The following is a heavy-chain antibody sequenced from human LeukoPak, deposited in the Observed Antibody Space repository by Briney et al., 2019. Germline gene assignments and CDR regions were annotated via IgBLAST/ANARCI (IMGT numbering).Heavy chain of an antibody. CDR2: IKEDGSAK. Sequence: GGSLRLSCVASGFAFSSDWMTWVRQAPGKGLEWLANIKEDGSAKYYVDSVKGRFIISGDNAKNSLYLQMNSLTVEDTAVYFCARDHNDGYNFYWGQGAVVTVSS. V-gene: IGHV3-7*01. D-gene: IGHD3-22*01. CDR1: GFAFSSDW. J-gene: IGHJ4*02. CDR3: ARDHNDGYNFY.